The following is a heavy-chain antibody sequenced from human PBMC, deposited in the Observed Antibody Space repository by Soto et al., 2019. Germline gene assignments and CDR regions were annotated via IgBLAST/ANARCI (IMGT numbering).Heavy chain of an antibody. J-gene: IGHJ4*02. V-gene: IGHV3-48*02. Sequence: GGSLRFSCVASGFSLANYPMNWVRQTPGKGLEWISYSSPRGDTIYYADSVEGRFTISRDNARNSLSLHMSSLRDEDSALYYCAKGPHTNVGWPYYFESWGQGVPVTVSS. CDR2: SSPRGDTI. CDR1: GFSLANYP. CDR3: AKGPHTNVGWPYYFES. D-gene: IGHD6-19*01.